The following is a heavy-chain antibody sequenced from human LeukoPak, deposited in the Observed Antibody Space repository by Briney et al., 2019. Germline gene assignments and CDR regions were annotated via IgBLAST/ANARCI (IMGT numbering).Heavy chain of an antibody. CDR3: AAGFGRRPLAYDY. CDR2: ISCYNGHT. Sequence: ASVKVSCKASGYTFTKYGLNWVRQAPGQGLQWMGWISCYNGHTHYAQNFQGRVTMTTDTSTNTAYMELRSLRSEDTAVYYCAAGFGRRPLAYDYWGQGTLVTVSS. V-gene: IGHV1-18*01. D-gene: IGHD2-15*01. J-gene: IGHJ4*02. CDR1: GYTFTKYG.